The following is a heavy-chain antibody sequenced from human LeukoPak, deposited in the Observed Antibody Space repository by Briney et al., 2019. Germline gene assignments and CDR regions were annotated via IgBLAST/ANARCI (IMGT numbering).Heavy chain of an antibody. V-gene: IGHV3-23*01. CDR1: GFTFSSYA. CDR2: ISGSGGST. Sequence: TGGSLRLSCAASGFTFSSYAMSWVRQAPGKGLEWVSAISGSGGSTYYADSVKGRFTISRDNSKNTLYLQMNSLRAEDTAVYYCAIPTSRIRTMIVVVITTFHYWGQGTLVTVSS. D-gene: IGHD3-22*01. CDR3: AIPTSRIRTMIVVVITTFHY. J-gene: IGHJ4*02.